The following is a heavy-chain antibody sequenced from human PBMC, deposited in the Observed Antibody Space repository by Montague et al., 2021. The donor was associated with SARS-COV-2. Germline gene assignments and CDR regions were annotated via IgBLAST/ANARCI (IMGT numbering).Heavy chain of an antibody. CDR3: AGRDGYKQTMDY. D-gene: IGHD5-24*01. CDR1: GGSVSSGSYY. Sequence: SETLSLTCTVSGGSVSSGSYYWSWIRQPPGKGLEWIGYMYDNGITHYASGITHYNPSRMSRVSISVDRSVNLFSLSLSSVTAADTAVYYGAGRDGYKQTMDYWGQGTLVTVSS. CDR2: MYDNGITHYASGIT. J-gene: IGHJ4*02. V-gene: IGHV4-61*01.